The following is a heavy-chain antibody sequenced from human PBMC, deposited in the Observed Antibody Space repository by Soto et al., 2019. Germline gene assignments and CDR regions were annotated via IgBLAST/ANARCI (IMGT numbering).Heavy chain of an antibody. V-gene: IGHV3-21*01. CDR2: ISSSSSYI. Sequence: LRLSCAASGFTFSSYSMNWVRQAPGKGLEWVSTISSSSSYIYYADSVKGRFTISRDNAKNSLYLQMNSLRAEDTAVYYCARVGRDHYYYYGMDVWGQGTTVTVSS. CDR3: ARVGRDHYYYYGMDV. CDR1: GFTFSSYS. J-gene: IGHJ6*02.